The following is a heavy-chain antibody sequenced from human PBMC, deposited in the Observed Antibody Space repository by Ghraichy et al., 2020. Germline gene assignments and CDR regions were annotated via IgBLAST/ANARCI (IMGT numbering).Heavy chain of an antibody. D-gene: IGHD3-9*01. CDR2: INHSGST. Sequence: SETLSLTCAVYGGSFSGYYWSWIRQPPGKGLEWIGEINHSGSTNYNPSLKSRVTISVDTSKNQFSLKLSSVTAADTAVYYCARSSISNWFDPWGQGTLVTVSS. CDR3: ARSSISNWFDP. V-gene: IGHV4-34*01. CDR1: GGSFSGYY. J-gene: IGHJ5*02.